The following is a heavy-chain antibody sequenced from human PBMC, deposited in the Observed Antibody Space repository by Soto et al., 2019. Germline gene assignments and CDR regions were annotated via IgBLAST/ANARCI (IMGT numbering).Heavy chain of an antibody. Sequence: ASVKVSCKASGYTFTGYYMHWVRQAPGQGLEWMGWINPNSGGTNYAQRFQGRVTMTRDTSISTAYMELSRLRSDDTAVYYCARLTVHYHYSNGRSWFDPWGQGTLVTVSS. CDR2: INPNSGGT. CDR1: GYTFTGYY. J-gene: IGHJ5*02. CDR3: ARLTVHYHYSNGRSWFDP. V-gene: IGHV1-2*02. D-gene: IGHD3-22*01.